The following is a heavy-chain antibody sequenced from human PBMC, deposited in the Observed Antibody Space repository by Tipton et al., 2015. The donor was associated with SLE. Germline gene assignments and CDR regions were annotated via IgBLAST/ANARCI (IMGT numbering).Heavy chain of an antibody. J-gene: IGHJ4*02. CDR3: ARRIAVAEDFGS. Sequence: TLSLTCSVSGGSMDSGGYSWTWIRQHPGKGLEWIAYIYFTGDTYYNPSLKSRVTMSVDTSDNKFSLKLSSVTAADTAIYYCARRIAVAEDFGSWGQGTLVTVSA. CDR2: IYFTGDT. V-gene: IGHV4-31*03. CDR1: GGSMDSGGYS. D-gene: IGHD6-19*01.